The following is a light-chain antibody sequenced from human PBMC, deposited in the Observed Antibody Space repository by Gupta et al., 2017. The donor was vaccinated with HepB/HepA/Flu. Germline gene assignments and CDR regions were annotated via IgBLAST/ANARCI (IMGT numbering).Light chain of an antibody. CDR3: AAWDDSLIGVV. CDR1: SSNIATNT. CDR2: TTN. J-gene: IGLJ3*02. Sequence: HSVLTQPPSASGTPGPRVTISCSGSSSNIATNTVNWYQQVPGMAPKLLISTTNQRPSGVPDRFSGSKSGSSASLAITGRQSEDEADYYCAAWDDSLIGVVFGGGTKLTVL. V-gene: IGLV1-44*01.